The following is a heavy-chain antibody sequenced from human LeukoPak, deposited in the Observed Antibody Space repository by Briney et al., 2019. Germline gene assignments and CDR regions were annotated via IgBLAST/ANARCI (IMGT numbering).Heavy chain of an antibody. J-gene: IGHJ3*02. CDR2: INPSGGST. V-gene: IGHV1-46*01. Sequence: ASVKVSCKASGYTFTSYYMHWVRQAPGQGLEWMGIINPSGGSTSYAQKFQGRVTMTRDTSTSTAYMELRSLRSDDTAVYYCARRSYVWGTYRPYDAFDIWGQGTMVTVSS. CDR3: ARRSYVWGTYRPYDAFDI. D-gene: IGHD3-16*02. CDR1: GYTFTSYY.